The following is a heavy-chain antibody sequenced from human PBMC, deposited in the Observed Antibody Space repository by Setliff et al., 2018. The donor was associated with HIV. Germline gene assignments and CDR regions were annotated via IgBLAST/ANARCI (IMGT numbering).Heavy chain of an antibody. D-gene: IGHD3-22*01. CDR3: ARDLRWYDSSGSHDAFDI. CDR2: ISNTGDHT. CDR1: GFAFSNYG. Sequence: PGGSLRLSCAASGFAFSNYGMHWVRQAPGKRLEYVSAISNTGDHTYYADSVKGRFTISRDNSKNSLYLQMNSLRAEDTAVYYCARDLRWYDSSGSHDAFDIWGQGTMVTVSS. V-gene: IGHV3-64*04. J-gene: IGHJ3*02.